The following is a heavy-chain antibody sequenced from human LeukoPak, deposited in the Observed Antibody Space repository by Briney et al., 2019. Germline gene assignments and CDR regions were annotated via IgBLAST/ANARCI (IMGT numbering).Heavy chain of an antibody. D-gene: IGHD3-10*01. CDR2: INPSGGST. Sequence: GASVKVSCKASGYTFTSYYMHWVRQAPGQGLEWMGIINPSGGSTSYAQKFQGRVTVTRDTSTSTVYMELSSLRSEDTAVYYCARGGAYYYGSGRLDYWGQGTLVTVSS. V-gene: IGHV1-46*01. J-gene: IGHJ4*02. CDR1: GYTFTSYY. CDR3: ARGGAYYYGSGRLDY.